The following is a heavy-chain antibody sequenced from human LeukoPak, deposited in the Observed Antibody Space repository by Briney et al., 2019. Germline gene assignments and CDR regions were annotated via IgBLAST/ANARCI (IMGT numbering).Heavy chain of an antibody. CDR2: IYDSGIT. D-gene: IGHD1-26*01. Sequence: SETLSLTCTVSGGSISSYYWSWIRQPPGKGLEWIGYIYDSGITKYNPSLKSRVTISVDTSKNQFSLKLSSVTATDTAVYYCARHSKTYYDFDYWGQGTLVTVSS. J-gene: IGHJ4*02. CDR3: ARHSKTYYDFDY. V-gene: IGHV4-59*08. CDR1: GGSISSYY.